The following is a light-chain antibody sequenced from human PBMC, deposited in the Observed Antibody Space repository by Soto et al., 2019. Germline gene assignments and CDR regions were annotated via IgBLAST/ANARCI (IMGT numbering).Light chain of an antibody. CDR2: DAS. Sequence: EIVLTQSPATLSLSPGERATLSCRASQRISGYLGWYQQKPGQAPRLLIYDASNRATGVPARFSGSGSGTDFTLTISSLEPQDFALYYCQQRNNWPPITFGQGTRLEIK. V-gene: IGKV3-11*01. CDR1: QRISGY. J-gene: IGKJ5*01. CDR3: QQRNNWPPIT.